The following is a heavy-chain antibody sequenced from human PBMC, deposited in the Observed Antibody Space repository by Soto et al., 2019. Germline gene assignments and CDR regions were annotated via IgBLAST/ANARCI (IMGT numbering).Heavy chain of an antibody. V-gene: IGHV1-69*01. J-gene: IGHJ6*02. Sequence: QVQLVQSGSEVKKPGSTVKVSCKPSGDSFCTFPISWVRQAPGQGLAWMGGIIPILGTANYAQKFQGRVTTIADEYTSTAYTHLSSLRSEYTAVYYCARDPGRSTTITVSPGNPRGSGYGMDDWGQGTTVTVSS. CDR2: IIPILGTA. CDR1: GDSFCTFP. CDR3: ARDPGRSTTITVSPGNPRGSGYGMDD. D-gene: IGHD3-22*01.